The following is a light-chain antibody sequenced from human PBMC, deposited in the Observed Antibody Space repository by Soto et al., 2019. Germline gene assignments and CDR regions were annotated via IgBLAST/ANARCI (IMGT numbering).Light chain of an antibody. CDR3: QQYYSYPRT. V-gene: IGKV1-39*01. J-gene: IGKJ1*01. Sequence: DIQMTQSPSSLSASVGDRVTITCRASQSINGYLNWYQQKPGKAPKLLIFATFSLQSGVPSRFSGSGSGTDFTLTISCLQSEDFATYYCQQYYSYPRTFGQGTKVDIK. CDR2: ATF. CDR1: QSINGY.